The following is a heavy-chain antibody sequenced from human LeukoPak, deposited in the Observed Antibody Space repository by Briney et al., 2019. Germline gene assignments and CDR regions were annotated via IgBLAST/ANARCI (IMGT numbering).Heavy chain of an antibody. J-gene: IGHJ4*02. CDR1: GGSINSSSYY. CDR3: AREVMGQFDY. D-gene: IGHD2-21*01. V-gene: IGHV4-39*07. Sequence: SETLSLTCTVSGGSINSSSYYWGWIRQPPGKGLEWIGSIYYSGSTYYNPSLKSRVTISVDTSKNQFSLKLSSVTAADTAVYYCAREVMGQFDYWGQGTLVTVSS. CDR2: IYYSGST.